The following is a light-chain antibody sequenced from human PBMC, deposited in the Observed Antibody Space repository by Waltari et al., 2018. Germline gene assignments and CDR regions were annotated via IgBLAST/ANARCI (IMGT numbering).Light chain of an antibody. Sequence: QSALTQPASVSGSPGQSLTISCTGTSSDVGNYKRVSWYQQHPGKAPKLMIYAVIKRPSGVSDRFSCSTAGDSASLTIFGLQPEDEAEYCCASYAGSSKGVFGGGTKVTVL. J-gene: IGLJ2*01. CDR2: AVI. CDR3: ASYAGSSKGV. V-gene: IGLV2-23*02. CDR1: SSDVGNYKR.